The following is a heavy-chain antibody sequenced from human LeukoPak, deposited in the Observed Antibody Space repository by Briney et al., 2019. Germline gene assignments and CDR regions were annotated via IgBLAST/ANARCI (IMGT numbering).Heavy chain of an antibody. Sequence: ESLKISCQASGYSFTSYWIGWVRQMPGQGLEWMGIIDPSECETRYYPSLQGQVTISVDKSLTPADLQWNSLKASDTAMYYCARQTAMGRSGDYWGQGTLGTVSS. V-gene: IGHV5-51*01. J-gene: IGHJ4*02. CDR1: GYSFTSYW. D-gene: IGHD5-18*01. CDR3: ARQTAMGRSGDY. CDR2: IDPSECET.